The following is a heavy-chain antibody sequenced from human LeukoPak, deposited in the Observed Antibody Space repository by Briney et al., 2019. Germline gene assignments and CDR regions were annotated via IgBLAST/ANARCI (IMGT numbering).Heavy chain of an antibody. CDR1: GFTFSSYE. V-gene: IGHV3-48*03. D-gene: IGHD4-17*01. CDR3: ARSATVEYFQH. CDR2: ISSSGSTI. Sequence: GGSLRLSCAASGFTFSSYEMNWVRQAPGKGLEWVSYISSSGSTIYYADSVKGRFTISRDNAKNSLYLQMNSLRAEDTAVYYCARSATVEYFQHWGQGTLVTVSS. J-gene: IGHJ1*01.